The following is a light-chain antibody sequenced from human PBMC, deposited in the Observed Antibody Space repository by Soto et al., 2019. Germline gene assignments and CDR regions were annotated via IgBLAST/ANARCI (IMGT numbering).Light chain of an antibody. J-gene: IGLJ2*01. Sequence: QSALTQPASVSGSPGQSITISCTGTSSDVGGYNYVSWYQQHPGKAPKLMIYEVSNRPSGVSNRFTGSKSGNTSSLTISGHQAEAEADYYCSSYTSSSTSAVVFGGGTKLTGL. V-gene: IGLV2-14*01. CDR1: SSDVGGYNY. CDR3: SSYTSSSTSAVV. CDR2: EVS.